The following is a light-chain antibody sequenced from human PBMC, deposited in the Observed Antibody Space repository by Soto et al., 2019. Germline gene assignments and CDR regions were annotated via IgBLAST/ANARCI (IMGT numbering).Light chain of an antibody. CDR2: GAS. CDR1: QTVGSSF. V-gene: IGKV3-20*01. J-gene: IGKJ1*01. CDR3: HQYGSSQT. Sequence: EIVMTQSPATLSVSPGERATLSCRASQTVGSSFLAWFQHKPGQAPRLLIYGASTRATGIPDRFSGSGSGTDFTLTISRLEPEDFAVYYCHQYGSSQTFGQGTKVDIK.